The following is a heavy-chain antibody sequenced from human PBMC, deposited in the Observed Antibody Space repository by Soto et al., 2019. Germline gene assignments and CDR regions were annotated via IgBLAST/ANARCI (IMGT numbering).Heavy chain of an antibody. J-gene: IGHJ4*02. D-gene: IGHD6-19*01. V-gene: IGHV4-4*02. CDR1: GDSINSNYC. CDR2: IYYSGGT. Sequence: QVQLQESGPGLVRPSGTLSLTCAVSGDSINSNYCWTWVRQPRGKGLEWIAEIYYSGGTSYNPSLKSRVTISMDKSKNQFSLNLTSVTAADTAMYYCARDTGWGLGYWGQGTLVTVSS. CDR3: ARDTGWGLGY.